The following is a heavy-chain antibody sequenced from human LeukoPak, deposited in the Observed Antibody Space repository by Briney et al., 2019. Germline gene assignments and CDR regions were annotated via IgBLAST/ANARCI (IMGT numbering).Heavy chain of an antibody. CDR2: IYYSGST. CDR1: GGSISSYY. V-gene: IGHV4-59*01. D-gene: IGHD6-13*01. J-gene: IGHJ6*02. Sequence: SETLSLTCTVSGGSISSYYWSWIRQPPGKGLEWIGYIYYSGSTNYNPSLKSRVTISVDTSKNQFSLKLSSVTAADTAVYYCARDRGVYQLWPFDYYYGMDVWGQGTTVTVSS. CDR3: ARDRGVYQLWPFDYYYGMDV.